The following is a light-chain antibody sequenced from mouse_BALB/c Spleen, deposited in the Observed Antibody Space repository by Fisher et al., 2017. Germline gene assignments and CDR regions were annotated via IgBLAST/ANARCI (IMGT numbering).Light chain of an antibody. CDR2: DTS. CDR1: SSVSSSY. V-gene: IGKV4-79*01. CDR3: QQWSSYPPIT. J-gene: IGKJ2*01. Sequence: IVLTQSPAIMSASPGEKVTISCSASSSVSSSYLYWYQQKPGSSPKLWIYDTSKLASGVPGRFSGSGSGNSYSLTISRVEAEDAATYYCQQWSSYPPITFGGGTKLEIK.